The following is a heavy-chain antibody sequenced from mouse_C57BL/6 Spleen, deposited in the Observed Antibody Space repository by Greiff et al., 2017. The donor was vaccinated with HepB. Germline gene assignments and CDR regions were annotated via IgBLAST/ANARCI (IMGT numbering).Heavy chain of an antibody. D-gene: IGHD2-1*01. CDR1: GYSITSGYY. J-gene: IGHJ2*01. Sequence: EVKLVESGPGLVKPSQSLSLTCSVTGYSITSGYYWNWIRQFPGNKLEWMGYISYDGSNNYNPSLKNRISITRDTSKNQFFLKLNSETTEDTATYYCARRGNYYGNLDYWGQGTTLTVSS. CDR2: ISYDGSN. V-gene: IGHV3-6*01. CDR3: ARRGNYYGNLDY.